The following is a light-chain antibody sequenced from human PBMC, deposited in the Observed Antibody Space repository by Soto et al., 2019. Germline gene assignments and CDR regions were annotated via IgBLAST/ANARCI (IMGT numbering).Light chain of an antibody. CDR2: GAS. CDR1: QSVSHNY. V-gene: IGKV3-20*01. Sequence: VLEQPRGALSLTPGESAALGCRASQSVSHNYLAWYQQKPGQAPRLLIYGASSRATGIPDRFSGSGSGPHFPLTISSPVPEDRAVYYCKQYGSPPTINFGEGTRLEIK. J-gene: IGKJ5*01. CDR3: KQYGSPPTIN.